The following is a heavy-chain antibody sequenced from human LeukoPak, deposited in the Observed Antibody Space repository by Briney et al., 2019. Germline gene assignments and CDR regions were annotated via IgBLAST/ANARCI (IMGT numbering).Heavy chain of an antibody. Sequence: SETLSLTCTVSGGSISSYYWSWIRQPPGKGLEWIGYIYYSGSTNYNPSLKSRVTISVDTSKNQISLKLSSVTAADTAVYYCARRRYYGMDVWGQGTTVTVSS. J-gene: IGHJ6*02. CDR2: IYYSGST. V-gene: IGHV4-59*08. CDR1: GGSISSYY. CDR3: ARRRYYGMDV.